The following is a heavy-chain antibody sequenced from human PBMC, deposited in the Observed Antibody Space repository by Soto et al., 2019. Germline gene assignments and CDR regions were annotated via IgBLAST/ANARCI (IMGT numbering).Heavy chain of an antibody. CDR1: GFTVSSFG. CDR2: LSSNGIGT. J-gene: IGHJ6*02. V-gene: IGHV3-64D*06. D-gene: IGHD6-13*01. CDR3: VKDMGQAAVGIRYPYGLDV. Sequence: LRLSCSGSGFTVSSFGMHWVRQAPGKGLEHVSTLSSNGIGTYYADSVKGRFTFSRDTSKNTLYLQMSSLRTEDTAVYYCVKDMGQAAVGIRYPYGLDVWGLGTTVTVSS.